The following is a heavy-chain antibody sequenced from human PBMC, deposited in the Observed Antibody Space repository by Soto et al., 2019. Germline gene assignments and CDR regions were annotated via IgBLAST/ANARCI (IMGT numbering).Heavy chain of an antibody. V-gene: IGHV4-4*07. D-gene: IGHD3-3*02. Sequence: SETLSLTCTVSGGSISSYYWSWIRQPAGKGLEWIGRIYTSGSTNYNPSLKSRVTMSVDTSKNQFSLKLSSVTAADTAVYYCARDSHFPYYYYYYGMDVWGQGTRVTVSS. CDR3: ARDSHFPYYYYYYGMDV. CDR2: IYTSGST. CDR1: GGSISSYY. J-gene: IGHJ6*02.